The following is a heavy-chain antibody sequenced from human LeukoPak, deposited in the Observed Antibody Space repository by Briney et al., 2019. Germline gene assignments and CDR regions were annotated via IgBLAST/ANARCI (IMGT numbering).Heavy chain of an antibody. J-gene: IGHJ4*02. D-gene: IGHD1-26*01. Sequence: KPSETLSLTCTVSGGSISSSSYYWGWIRQPPGKGLEWIGSMYYRGSSYYNPSLKSRATMSVDTSKNQFSLKLSSVTVADTAVYYCANAASYSVDYWGQGTLVTVSS. CDR3: ANAASYSVDY. CDR1: GGSISSSSYY. V-gene: IGHV4-39*01. CDR2: MYYRGSS.